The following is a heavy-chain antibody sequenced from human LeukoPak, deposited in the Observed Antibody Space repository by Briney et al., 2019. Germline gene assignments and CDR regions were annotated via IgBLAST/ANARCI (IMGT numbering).Heavy chain of an antibody. D-gene: IGHD1-26*01. J-gene: IGHJ4*02. Sequence: GRSLRLSRATSGFTFSSYGIHWVRQAPGKGMEWVAVVSNDGRNEYYADSVQGRFSISRDNSKSTVYLQMNSLRAEDTAVYYCARDSASTPLDYWGQGTLVTVSS. CDR3: ARDSASTPLDY. V-gene: IGHV3-33*01. CDR1: GFTFSSYG. CDR2: VSNDGRNE.